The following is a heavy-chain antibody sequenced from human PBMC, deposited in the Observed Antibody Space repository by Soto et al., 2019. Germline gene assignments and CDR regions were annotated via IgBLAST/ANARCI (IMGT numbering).Heavy chain of an antibody. CDR1: GFTFSTYW. V-gene: IGHV3-74*01. D-gene: IGHD3-10*01. J-gene: IGHJ4*02. CDR2: INTDGSTT. CDR3: ARGGVDY. Sequence: EVQLVQSGGGLVQPGGSLRLSCAASGFTFSTYWMHWVRQAPGKGLVWVSRINTDGSTTTYADSVKGRFTISRDNAKNTLFLQRNSLRAEDMAVYYCARGGVDYWGQGTLVTVSS.